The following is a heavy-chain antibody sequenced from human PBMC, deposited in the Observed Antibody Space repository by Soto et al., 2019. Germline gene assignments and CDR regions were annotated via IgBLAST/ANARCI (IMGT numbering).Heavy chain of an antibody. D-gene: IGHD2-15*01. Sequence: GGSLRLSCAASGFTFSSYAMHWVRQAPGKGLEWVAVISYDGSNKYYADSVKGRFTISRDNSKNTLYLQMNSLRAEDTAVYYCARDFGYCSGGSCYTPYFDYWGQGTLVTVSS. CDR2: ISYDGSNK. CDR1: GFTFSSYA. J-gene: IGHJ4*02. CDR3: ARDFGYCSGGSCYTPYFDY. V-gene: IGHV3-30-3*01.